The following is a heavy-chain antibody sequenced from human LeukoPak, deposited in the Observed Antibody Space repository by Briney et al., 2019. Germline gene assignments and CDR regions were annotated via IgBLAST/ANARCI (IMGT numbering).Heavy chain of an antibody. D-gene: IGHD2-21*01. CDR3: ATSIGWPNVFDH. CDR2: FYHTGST. CDR1: GGSISTYY. J-gene: IGHJ4*02. V-gene: IGHV4-59*01. Sequence: SETLSLTCTVSGGSISTYYWTWIRQTPDKVLQFIGSFYHTGSTNYNPSLESAVTISEDTSKNQISLELRSVTAADTAVYYCATSIGWPNVFDHWGQGILVTVSS.